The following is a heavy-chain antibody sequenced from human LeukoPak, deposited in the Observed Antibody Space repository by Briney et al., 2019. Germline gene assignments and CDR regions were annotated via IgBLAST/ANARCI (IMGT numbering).Heavy chain of an antibody. CDR2: IYTSGST. J-gene: IGHJ6*03. CDR1: GGSISSGSYY. CDR3: AREERFTMFQYYYYYMDV. D-gene: IGHD3-10*02. Sequence: PSETLSLTCTVSGGSISSGSYYWSRIRQPAGKGLEWIGRIYTSGSTNYNPSLKSRVTISVDTSKNQFSLKLSSVTAADTAVYYCAREERFTMFQYYYYYMDVWGKGTTVTVSS. V-gene: IGHV4-61*02.